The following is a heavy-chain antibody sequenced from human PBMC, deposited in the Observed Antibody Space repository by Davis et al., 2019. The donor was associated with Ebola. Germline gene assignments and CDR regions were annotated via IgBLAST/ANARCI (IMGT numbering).Heavy chain of an antibody. D-gene: IGHD6-13*01. V-gene: IGHV3-7*03. CDR2: IKQDGSEK. CDR1: GFTFSSYW. Sequence: PGGSLRLSCAASGFTFSSYWMSWVRQAPGKGLEWVANIKQDGSEKYYVDSVKGRFTISRDNAKNSLYLQMNSLRAEDTAVYYCARDFAGSSWRIPTYYYYYGMDVWGQGTTVTVSS. J-gene: IGHJ6*02. CDR3: ARDFAGSSWRIPTYYYYYGMDV.